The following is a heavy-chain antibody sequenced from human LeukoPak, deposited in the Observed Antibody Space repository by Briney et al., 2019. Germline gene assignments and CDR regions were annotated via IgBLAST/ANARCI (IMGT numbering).Heavy chain of an antibody. J-gene: IGHJ6*03. CDR3: AKDKVPDYYGSGSMDV. Sequence: PGGSLRLSCAASGFTFSSYAMSWIRQAPGKGLEWVSAISGSGGSTYYADSVKGRFTISRDNSKNTLYLQMNSLRAEDTAVYYCAKDKVPDYYGSGSMDVWGKGITVTVSS. V-gene: IGHV3-23*01. CDR1: GFTFSSYA. D-gene: IGHD3-10*01. CDR2: ISGSGGST.